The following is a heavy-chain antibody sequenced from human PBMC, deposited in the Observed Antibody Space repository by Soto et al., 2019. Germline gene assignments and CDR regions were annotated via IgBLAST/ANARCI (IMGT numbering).Heavy chain of an antibody. CDR3: ARGWQPGYFDLLPDQPLNAFDF. D-gene: IGHD3-9*01. CDR2: ISSSSSYI. J-gene: IGHJ3*01. CDR1: GFTFSSYS. Sequence: EVQLVESGGGLVKPGGSLRLSCAASGFTFSSYSMNWVRQAPGKGLEWVSSISSSSSYIYYADSVKGRFTISRDNAKTSLYLQMNSRRAEDTAVYYCARGWQPGYFDLLPDQPLNAFDFWGQGTMVTVSS. V-gene: IGHV3-21*01.